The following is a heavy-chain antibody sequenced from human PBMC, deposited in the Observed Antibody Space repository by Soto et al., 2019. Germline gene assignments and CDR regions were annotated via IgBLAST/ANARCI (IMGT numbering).Heavy chain of an antibody. CDR3: VSDRGYGHASAPYS. V-gene: IGHV3-30*03. J-gene: IGHJ4*02. CDR1: GFAFSSYG. CDR2: ISYDGSLQ. Sequence: QAQLVESGGGVVQPGRSLRLSCAASGFAFSSYGMHWVRQAPGTGLEWVAVISYDGSLQHYADSVKGRFTISRDTSKNMVLLQMRSLRAEDTAVYYCVSDRGYGHASAPYSWGQGTLVSVSS. D-gene: IGHD5-18*01.